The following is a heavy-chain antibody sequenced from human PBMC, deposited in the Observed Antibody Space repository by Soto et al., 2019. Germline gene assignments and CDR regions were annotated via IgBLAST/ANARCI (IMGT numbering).Heavy chain of an antibody. J-gene: IGHJ4*02. CDR2: ISSSSNK. CDR1: GFTFSSYN. D-gene: IGHD3-10*01. Sequence: SCTASGFTFSSYNMNWVRQAPGKGLEWVSSISSSSNKYYADSVKGRFTISRDNSKNTLYLQMNSLRAEDTAVYYCARDGGDLLAYWGQGTLVTVSS. CDR3: ARDGGDLLAY. V-gene: IGHV3-21*01.